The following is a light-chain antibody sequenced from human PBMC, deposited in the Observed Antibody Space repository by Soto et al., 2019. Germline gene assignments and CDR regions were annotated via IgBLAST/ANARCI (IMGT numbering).Light chain of an antibody. CDR2: EVS. V-gene: IGLV2-14*01. CDR1: SSDVGSYNY. Sequence: QSVLTQPASVSGSPGQSITISCTGTSSDVGSYNYVSWYQQHPGKAPKLMIYEVSNRPSGVSNRFSDSKSGNTASLTISGLQAEDEADYYCSSYTSSSTRVFGTGTKVTVL. J-gene: IGLJ1*01. CDR3: SSYTSSSTRV.